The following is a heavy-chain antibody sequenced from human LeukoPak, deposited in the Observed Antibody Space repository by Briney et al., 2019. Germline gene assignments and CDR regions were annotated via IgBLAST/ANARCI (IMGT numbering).Heavy chain of an antibody. Sequence: SETLSLTCTVSGGPISSYYWSWIRQPPGKGLEWIGYIYYSGSTNYNPSLKSRVTISVDTSKNQFSLKLSSVTAADTAVYYCAGEYYDFWSGHNWFDPWGQGTLVTVSS. CDR2: IYYSGST. CDR3: AGEYYDFWSGHNWFDP. D-gene: IGHD3-3*01. V-gene: IGHV4-59*01. J-gene: IGHJ5*02. CDR1: GGPISSYY.